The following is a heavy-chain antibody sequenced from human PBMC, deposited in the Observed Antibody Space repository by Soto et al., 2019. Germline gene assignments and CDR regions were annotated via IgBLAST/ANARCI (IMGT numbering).Heavy chain of an antibody. CDR2: ISGSGGST. CDR3: AKDMDYAGYYYGMDV. V-gene: IGHV3-23*01. J-gene: IGHJ6*02. CDR1: GFTFSSYA. D-gene: IGHD4-17*01. Sequence: EVQLLESGGGLVQPGGSLRLSCAASGFTFSSYAMSWVRQAPGKGLEWVSAISGSGGSTYYADSVKGRFTISRDNSKNTLYLQMNSLRAGDTAVYYCAKDMDYAGYYYGMDVWGQGTTVTVSS.